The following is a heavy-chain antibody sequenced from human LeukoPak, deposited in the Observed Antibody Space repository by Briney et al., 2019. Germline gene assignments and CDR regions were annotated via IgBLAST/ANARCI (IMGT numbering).Heavy chain of an antibody. CDR3: ARDRYGSGSYGPLSYYYYMDV. CDR2: TYTSGST. Sequence: SQTLSLTCTVSGGSISSGSYYWSWIRQPAGKGLEWIGRTYTSGSTNYNPSLKSRVTISVDTSKNQFSLKLSYVTAADTAVYYCARDRYGSGSYGPLSYYYYMDVWGKGTTVTVSS. V-gene: IGHV4-61*02. J-gene: IGHJ6*03. D-gene: IGHD3-10*01. CDR1: GGSISSGSYY.